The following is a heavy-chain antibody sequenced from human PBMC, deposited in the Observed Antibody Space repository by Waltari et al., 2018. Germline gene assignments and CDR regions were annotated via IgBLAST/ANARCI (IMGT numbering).Heavy chain of an antibody. CDR1: GYSFTDYW. Sequence: EVQLVQSGPEVKKPGESLKISCQASGYSFTDYWIGWVRQMPGKGLEWMGIVYPGDSDTKYSPSFQGLVTISADRSLNIAYLQWSSLKSSDTAIYYCAKDPNYDFWSGYGAFDVWGRGTMVTVSS. D-gene: IGHD3-3*01. J-gene: IGHJ3*01. CDR2: VYPGDSDT. V-gene: IGHV5-51*03. CDR3: AKDPNYDFWSGYGAFDV.